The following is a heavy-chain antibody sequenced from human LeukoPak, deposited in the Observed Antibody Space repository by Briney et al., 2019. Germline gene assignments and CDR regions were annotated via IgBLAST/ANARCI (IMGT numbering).Heavy chain of an antibody. Sequence: GASVKVSCKASGYTFTGYYMHWVRQAPGQGLEWMGWINPNSGGTNYAQKFQGWVTMTRDTSISTAYMELSRLRSDDTAVYYCARGPYYDILTGFPIYYGMDVWGQGTTVTVSS. CDR2: INPNSGGT. CDR1: GYTFTGYY. J-gene: IGHJ6*02. CDR3: ARGPYYDILTGFPIYYGMDV. D-gene: IGHD3-9*01. V-gene: IGHV1-2*04.